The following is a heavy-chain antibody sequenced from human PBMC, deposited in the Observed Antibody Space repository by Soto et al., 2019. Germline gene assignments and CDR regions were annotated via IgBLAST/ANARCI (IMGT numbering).Heavy chain of an antibody. J-gene: IGHJ6*03. D-gene: IGHD6-19*01. V-gene: IGHV3-33*01. Sequence: GESLKISCAASGFTFSSYGMHWVRQAPGKGLEWVAVIWYDGSNKYYADSVKGRFTISRDNSKNTLYLQMNSLRAEDTAVYYCARGRGGSGWYYYYMDVWGKGTTVTVSS. CDR2: IWYDGSNK. CDR3: ARGRGGSGWYYYYMDV. CDR1: GFTFSSYG.